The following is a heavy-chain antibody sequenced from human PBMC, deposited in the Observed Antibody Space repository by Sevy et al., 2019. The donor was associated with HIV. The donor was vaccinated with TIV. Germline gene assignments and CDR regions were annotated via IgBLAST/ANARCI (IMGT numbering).Heavy chain of an antibody. D-gene: IGHD5-12*01. V-gene: IGHV3-30*04. CDR2: ISSTGNFE. CDR3: ARDAGYTTKFHPLH. Sequence: GGFLRLSCSASGFRLNTYAMHWVRQAPGKGLEWVSVISSTGNFESYAASVKGRFTISKDNSKNTVSLQMNSLRPEDTAQYYCARDAGYTTKFHPLHWGQGTLVTVSS. J-gene: IGHJ4*02. CDR1: GFRLNTYA.